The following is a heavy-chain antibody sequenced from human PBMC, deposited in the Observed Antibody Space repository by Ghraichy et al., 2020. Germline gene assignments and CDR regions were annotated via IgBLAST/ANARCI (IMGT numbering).Heavy chain of an antibody. Sequence: SVKVSCKASGGTFSSYAISWVRQAPGQGLEWMGGIIPIFGTANYAQKFQGRVTITADESTSTAYMELSSLRSEDTAVYYCARGGCSGGSCYSDYYYYGMDVWGQGTTVTVSS. CDR3: ARGGCSGGSCYSDYYYYGMDV. V-gene: IGHV1-69*13. CDR1: GGTFSSYA. CDR2: IIPIFGTA. J-gene: IGHJ6*02. D-gene: IGHD2-15*01.